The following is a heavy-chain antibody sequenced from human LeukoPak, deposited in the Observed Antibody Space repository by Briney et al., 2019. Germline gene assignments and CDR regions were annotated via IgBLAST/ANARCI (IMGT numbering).Heavy chain of an antibody. CDR3: AKELYYQGSGVLFDP. CDR2: IYYSGSP. CDR1: GGPLSSNY. Sequence: PLETLSLTCTVSGGPLSSNYWSWFRQPPGKGLEWTGYIYYSGSPKYNPSLRSRVTISVDTSKNQFSLKLSSVTAADTAVYYCAKELYYQGSGVLFDPWGQGTQVIVSS. D-gene: IGHD3-10*01. V-gene: IGHV4-59*13. J-gene: IGHJ5*02.